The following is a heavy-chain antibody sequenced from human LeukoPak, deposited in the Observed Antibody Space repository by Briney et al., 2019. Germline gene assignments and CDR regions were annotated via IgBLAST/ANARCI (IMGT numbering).Heavy chain of an antibody. CDR3: ARIPSGDVDTAMVMYYHYGMDV. J-gene: IGHJ6*02. Sequence: SVKVSCKASGGTFSSHTISWVRQAPEQGLEWMGRIIPLFGIVSYAQKFQDRVTITADKSTSTAYMEVSSLRSEDTAVYYCARIPSGDVDTAMVMYYHYGMDVWGQGTTVTVSS. CDR2: IIPLFGIV. V-gene: IGHV1-69*02. D-gene: IGHD5-18*01. CDR1: GGTFSSHT.